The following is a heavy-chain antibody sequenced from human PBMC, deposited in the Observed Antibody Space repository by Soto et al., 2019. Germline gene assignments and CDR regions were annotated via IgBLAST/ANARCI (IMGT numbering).Heavy chain of an antibody. Sequence: SQTLSLTCAISGDSASSYSAAWNWIRQSPSGGFEWLGRTYYRSRFFSDYAESVKSRIIINPDTSKNQFSLQLKSVTPEDTAVYYCVRDRYSSSGWFDPWGQGTPVTVSS. D-gene: IGHD3-10*01. CDR3: VRDRYSSSGWFDP. CDR2: TYYRSRFFS. J-gene: IGHJ5*02. V-gene: IGHV6-1*01. CDR1: GDSASSYSAA.